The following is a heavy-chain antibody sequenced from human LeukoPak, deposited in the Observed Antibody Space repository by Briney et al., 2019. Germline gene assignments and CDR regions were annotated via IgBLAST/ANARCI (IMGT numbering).Heavy chain of an antibody. CDR1: GGSISSGSYY. CDR3: ARDRIAVAATSSNYYYYYMDV. V-gene: IGHV4-61*02. J-gene: IGHJ6*03. D-gene: IGHD6-19*01. Sequence: SQTLSLTCTVSGGSISSGSYYWSWIRQPAGKGLEWVGRIYTSGSTNYNPSLKSRVTISVDTSKNQFSLKLSSVTAADTAVYYCARDRIAVAATSSNYYYYYMDVWGKGTTVTVSS. CDR2: IYTSGST.